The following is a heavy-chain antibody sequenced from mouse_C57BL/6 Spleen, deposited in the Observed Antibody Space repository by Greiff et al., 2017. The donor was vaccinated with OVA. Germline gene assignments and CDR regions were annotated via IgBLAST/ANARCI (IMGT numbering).Heavy chain of an antibody. Sequence: QVQLQQPGADLVKPGASVKVSCKASGYTFTSYWRHWVKQRPGKGLEWIGRIHPSDSDTNYNQKFKGKATLTVDKSSSTAYMQLSSLTSEDSAVYYCAPSTAQVPWFAYWGQGTLVTVSA. J-gene: IGHJ3*01. CDR2: IHPSDSDT. D-gene: IGHD3-2*02. CDR3: APSTAQVPWFAY. CDR1: GYTFTSYW. V-gene: IGHV1-74*01.